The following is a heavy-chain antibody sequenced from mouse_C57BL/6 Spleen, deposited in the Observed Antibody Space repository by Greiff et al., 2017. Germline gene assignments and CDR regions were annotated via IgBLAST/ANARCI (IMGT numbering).Heavy chain of an antibody. CDR3: ARRTAQTFDY. J-gene: IGHJ2*01. CDR1: GFNIKNTY. V-gene: IGHV14-3*01. CDR2: IDPAKGTT. Sequence: EVKVVESVAELVRPGASVKLSCTASGFNIKNTYMHWVKQRPEQGLEWIGRIDPAKGTTKYATKFQGKATITADTSTNTAYLQHSSLTSEDTAIYYCARRTAQTFDYWGQGTTLTVSS. D-gene: IGHD3-2*02.